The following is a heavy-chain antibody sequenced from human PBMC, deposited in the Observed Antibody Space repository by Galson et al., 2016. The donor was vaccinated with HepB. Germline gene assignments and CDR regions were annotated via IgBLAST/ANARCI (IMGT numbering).Heavy chain of an antibody. CDR1: GGSFSDDY. CDR2: IYRSGST. CDR3: ARDRYDFWSGYPHYFDY. Sequence: LSLTCAVNGGSFSDDYWSWIRQSPGKGLEWIGEIYRSGSTNYNPSLKSRVTISVDTSKNQFSLKLSSVTAADTAVYYCARDRYDFWSGYPHYFDYWGQGTLVTVSS. D-gene: IGHD3-3*01. J-gene: IGHJ4*02. V-gene: IGHV4-34*01.